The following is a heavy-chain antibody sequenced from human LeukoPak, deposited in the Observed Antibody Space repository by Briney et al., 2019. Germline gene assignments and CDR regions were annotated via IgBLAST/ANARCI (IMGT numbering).Heavy chain of an antibody. V-gene: IGHV1-3*01. D-gene: IGHD2-2*01. J-gene: IGHJ6*02. CDR2: INAGNGNT. CDR3: ARGYCSSTSCYMDV. Sequence: ASVKVSCKASGYTFTSYAMHWVRQAPGQRLEWMGWINAGNGNTKYSQKFQGRVTITGDTSASTAHVELSSLRSEDTAVYYCARGYCSSTSCYMDVWGQGTTVT. CDR1: GYTFTSYA.